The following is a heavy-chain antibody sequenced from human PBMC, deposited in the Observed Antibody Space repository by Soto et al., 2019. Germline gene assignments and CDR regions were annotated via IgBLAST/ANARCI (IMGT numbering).Heavy chain of an antibody. CDR1: GWSFSGYY. J-gene: IGHJ6*02. CDR2: INHSGST. V-gene: IGHV4-34*01. CDR3: ARVPGSPPYCCFGMDV. Sequence: PETLSLTCAVYGWSFSGYYWSWIRQPPGKGLEWIGEINHSGSTNYNPSLKSRVTISVDTSKNQFSLKLSPVTAADTAVYYCARVPGSPPYCCFGMDVWGQGTKVTVSS.